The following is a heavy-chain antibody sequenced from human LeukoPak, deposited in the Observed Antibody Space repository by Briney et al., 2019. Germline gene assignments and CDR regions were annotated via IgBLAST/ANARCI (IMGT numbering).Heavy chain of an antibody. CDR1: GDSVSSKSAA. V-gene: IGHV6-1*01. Sequence: SQTLSLTCAISGDSVSSKSAAWNWIRQSPSGGLEWVGRTYYRSKWSNDYAASVKSRITVNPDTPKNQFSLQLSSVTPEDTAVYYCARSRGATFDYWGQGTLVTVSS. CDR2: TYYRSKWSN. J-gene: IGHJ4*02. D-gene: IGHD4/OR15-4a*01. CDR3: ARSRGATFDY.